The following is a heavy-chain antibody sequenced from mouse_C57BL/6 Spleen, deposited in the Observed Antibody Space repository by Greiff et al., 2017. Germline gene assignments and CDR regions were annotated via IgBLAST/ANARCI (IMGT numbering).Heavy chain of an antibody. CDR1: GFNITDYY. CDR2: IDPEDGET. CDR3: ARRGISSPFDY. D-gene: IGHD1-1*01. Sequence: VQLQQSGAELVKPGASVKLSCTASGFNITDYYMHWVKQRTEQGLEWIGRIDPEDGETKYAPKFPGKATITADTSSNTAYLQLSSLTSEDTAVYYCARRGISSPFDYWGEGTTHTVSS. J-gene: IGHJ2*01. V-gene: IGHV14-2*01.